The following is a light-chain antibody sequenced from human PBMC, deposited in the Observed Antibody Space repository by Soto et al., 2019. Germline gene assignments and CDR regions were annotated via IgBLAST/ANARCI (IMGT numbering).Light chain of an antibody. CDR3: QQYGSSPVT. CDR2: GAS. J-gene: IGKJ1*01. Sequence: EVVLPQSPGTLSLSTGERATLSCRASQSVSSSDLAWYQQKPGQAPRLLISGASSRATGIPDRFSGSGSGTDFTLTISRLEPEDFAVYYCQQYGSSPVTFGQGTKVDIK. V-gene: IGKV3-20*01. CDR1: QSVSSSD.